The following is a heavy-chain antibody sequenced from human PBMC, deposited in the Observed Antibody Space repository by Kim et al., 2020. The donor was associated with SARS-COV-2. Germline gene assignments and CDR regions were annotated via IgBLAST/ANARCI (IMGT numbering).Heavy chain of an antibody. CDR3: ARSAHGYNAFGI. CDR1: GLSFSDSY. CDR2: ISTRGETI. D-gene: IGHD5-12*01. Sequence: GGSLRLSCAASGLSFSDSYMNWVRQAPGKGLEWLSFISTRGETIFYADSVEGRFTISRDNAKNSLYLQMNNLRDEDTAVYYCARSAHGYNAFGIWGQGVLVTVSS. J-gene: IGHJ4*02. V-gene: IGHV3-11*01.